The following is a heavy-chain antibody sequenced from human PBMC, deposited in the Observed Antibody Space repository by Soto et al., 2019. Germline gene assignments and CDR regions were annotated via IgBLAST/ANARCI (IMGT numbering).Heavy chain of an antibody. CDR2: IKQDGSEK. J-gene: IGHJ6*02. D-gene: IGHD2-21*02. CDR1: GFTFSSYW. V-gene: IGHV3-7*03. CDR3: AREGCGGDCYYYYGMDV. Sequence: GGTLRLSCAASGFTFSSYWMSWFRQAPGKGLQWVANIKQDGSEKYYVDSVKGRFTISRDNAKSSLYLQMNSLRAEDTAVYYCAREGCGGDCYYYYGMDVWGQGSTVT.